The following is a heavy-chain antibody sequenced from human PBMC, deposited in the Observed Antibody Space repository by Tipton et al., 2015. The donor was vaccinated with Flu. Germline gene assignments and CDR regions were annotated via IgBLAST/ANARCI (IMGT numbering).Heavy chain of an antibody. CDR1: GYSISSGYY. CDR2: IYYSGST. Sequence: TLSLTCNVSGYSISSGYYWGWIRQPPGKGLEWIGGIYYSGSTYYNPSLKSRVTISVDTSKNQFSLKLSSVTAADTAVYYCARERWELLNTDYWGQGTLVTVSS. J-gene: IGHJ4*02. CDR3: ARERWELLNTDY. V-gene: IGHV4-38-2*02. D-gene: IGHD1-26*01.